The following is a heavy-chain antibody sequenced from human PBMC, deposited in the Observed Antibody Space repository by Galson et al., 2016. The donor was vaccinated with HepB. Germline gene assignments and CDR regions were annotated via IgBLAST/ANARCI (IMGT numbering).Heavy chain of an antibody. J-gene: IGHJ4*02. Sequence: SLRLSCAASGFTFSNYSMSWVRQAPGKGLEWVSSINIAGDSTYYADSVKGRFTISRDNSKNTVYLQMNSLRAEDTALYYCAKDSPYSSGWSTYWGQGTLVTVS. CDR3: AKDSPYSSGWSTY. CDR2: INIAGDST. CDR1: GFTFSNYS. V-gene: IGHV3-23*01. D-gene: IGHD6-19*01.